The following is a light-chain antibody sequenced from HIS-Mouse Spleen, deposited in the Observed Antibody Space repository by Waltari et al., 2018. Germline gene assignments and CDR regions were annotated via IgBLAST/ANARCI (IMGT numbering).Light chain of an antibody. CDR2: EGS. V-gene: IGLV2-23*01. J-gene: IGLJ2*01. Sequence: QSALTQPASVSGSPGQSITISCTGTSSYVGGYNLVSWYQQHPGKAPNLMIYEGSKRPSGVSNRFSGSKSGNTASLTISGLQAEDEADYYCCSYAGSSTVVFGGGTKLTVL. CDR3: CSYAGSSTVV. CDR1: SSYVGGYNL.